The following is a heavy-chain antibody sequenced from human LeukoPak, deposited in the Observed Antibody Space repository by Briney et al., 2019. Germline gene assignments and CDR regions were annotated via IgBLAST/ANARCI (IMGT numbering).Heavy chain of an antibody. CDR3: ARSSSGWYEMYNWFDP. CDR1: GYTFTGYY. J-gene: IGHJ5*02. Sequence: GASVKVSCKASGYTFTGYYMHWVRQAPGQGREWMGWINPNSGGTNYAQKFQGRVTMTRDTSISTAYMKLSRLRSDDTAVYYCARSSSGWYEMYNWFDPWGQGTLVTVSS. V-gene: IGHV1-2*02. CDR2: INPNSGGT. D-gene: IGHD6-19*01.